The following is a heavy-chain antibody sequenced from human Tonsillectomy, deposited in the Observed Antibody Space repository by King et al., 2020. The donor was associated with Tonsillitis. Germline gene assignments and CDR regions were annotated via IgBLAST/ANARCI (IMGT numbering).Heavy chain of an antibody. V-gene: IGHV4-61*01. J-gene: IGHJ3*02. Sequence: VQLQESGPGLVKPSETLSLTCTVSGNSLSSGRYFWSWIRQSPGRGLEWIGYIHSSGSTNSNPSLKSRVTISVDTSKNQLSLKLNSVTAADTAVYYCAGYDYSGDNAFDMWGLGTMVTVSS. CDR3: AGYDYSGDNAFDM. D-gene: IGHD5-12*01. CDR2: IHSSGST. CDR1: GNSLSSGRYF.